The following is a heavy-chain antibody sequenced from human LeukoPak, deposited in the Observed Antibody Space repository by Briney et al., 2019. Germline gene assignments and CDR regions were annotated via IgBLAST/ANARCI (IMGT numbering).Heavy chain of an antibody. Sequence: SETLSLTCTDSGGSLSSGSYYWSWIRQPAGKGLGWIGRIYTSGSTNYNPSLKSRVTISVDTSNNQLSLKLSSVTAADTAVYYCARQYSYGALLDYWGQGTLVTVSS. CDR2: IYTSGST. J-gene: IGHJ4*02. D-gene: IGHD5-18*01. V-gene: IGHV4-61*02. CDR1: GGSLSSGSYY. CDR3: ARQYSYGALLDY.